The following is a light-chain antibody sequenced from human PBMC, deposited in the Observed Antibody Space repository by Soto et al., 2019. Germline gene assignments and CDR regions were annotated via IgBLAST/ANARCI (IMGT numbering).Light chain of an antibody. CDR2: GND. Sequence: QSVLTQPPSVSAAAGEKVTVSCSGSNSNIGSNYVSWYQQLPGTAPKLLIEGNDQRPSGVPDRFSGSKSGNTASLTISGLKVEDEADYYCCSSGGSPTYVFGTGTKLTVL. V-gene: IGLV1-51*02. CDR3: CSSGGSPTYV. CDR1: NSNIGSNY. J-gene: IGLJ1*01.